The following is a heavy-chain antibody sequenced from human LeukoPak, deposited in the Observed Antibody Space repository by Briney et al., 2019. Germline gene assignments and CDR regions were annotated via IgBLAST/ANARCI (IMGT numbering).Heavy chain of an antibody. Sequence: GSLRLSCAASGFTFSDYYMSWIRQAPGKGLEWVSYISSSGSTIYYADSVKGRSTISRDNSKNTVYLQMNSLRAEDTAVYYCARVIGVVRADYYFDYWGQGTLVAVSS. CDR2: ISSSGSTI. CDR3: ARVIGVVRADYYFDY. CDR1: GFTFSDYY. J-gene: IGHJ4*02. V-gene: IGHV3-11*01. D-gene: IGHD3-10*01.